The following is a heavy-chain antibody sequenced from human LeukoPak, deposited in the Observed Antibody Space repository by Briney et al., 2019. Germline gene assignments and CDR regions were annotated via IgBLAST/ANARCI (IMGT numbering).Heavy chain of an antibody. Sequence: PGGSLRLSCAASGFTFSSYAMSWVRQAPGKGLEWVSAISGSGGSIYYADSVKGRFTISRDNSKNTLYLQMNSLRAEDTAVYYCAKTRGSSSWYYSGFTDNWFDPWGQGTLVTVSS. CDR1: GFTFSSYA. CDR3: AKTRGSSSWYYSGFTDNWFDP. J-gene: IGHJ5*02. V-gene: IGHV3-23*01. D-gene: IGHD6-13*01. CDR2: ISGSGGSI.